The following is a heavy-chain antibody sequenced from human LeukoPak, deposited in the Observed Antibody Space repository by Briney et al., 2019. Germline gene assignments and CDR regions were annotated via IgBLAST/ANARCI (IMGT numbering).Heavy chain of an antibody. J-gene: IGHJ4*02. CDR1: GDSISSGDYS. D-gene: IGHD3-9*01. V-gene: IGHV4-30-2*03. Sequence: PSETLSLTCAVSGDSISSGDYSWSWIRQPPGKGLEWIGSIYYSGSTYYNPSLKSRVTISVDTSKNQFSLKLSSVTAADTAVYYCARLTGYYFFDYWGQGTLVTVSS. CDR2: IYYSGST. CDR3: ARLTGYYFFDY.